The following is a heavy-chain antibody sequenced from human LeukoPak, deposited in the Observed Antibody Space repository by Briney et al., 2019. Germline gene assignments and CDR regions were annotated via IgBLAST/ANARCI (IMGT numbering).Heavy chain of an antibody. CDR2: IKQDGSEK. J-gene: IGHJ3*02. CDR3: ARDSGGLGDAFDI. Sequence: GGSLRLSCAASGFTFSSYWMSWVRQAPWKGLEWVANIKQDGSEKYYVDSVKGRFTISRDNAKNSLYLQMNSLRAEDTAVYYCARDSGGLGDAFDIWGQGTMVTVSS. D-gene: IGHD3-10*01. V-gene: IGHV3-7*01. CDR1: GFTFSSYW.